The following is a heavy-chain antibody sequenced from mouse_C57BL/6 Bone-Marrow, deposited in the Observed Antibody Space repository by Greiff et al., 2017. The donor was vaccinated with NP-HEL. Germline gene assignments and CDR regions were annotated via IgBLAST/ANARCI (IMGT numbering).Heavy chain of an antibody. Sequence: EVQGVESGGGLVQPGGSLKLSCAASGFTFSDYYMYWVRQTPEKRLEWVAYISNGGGSTYYPDTVKGRFTISRDNAKNTLYLQMSRLKSEDTAMYYCAIFNTTQGGAMDYWGQGTSVTVSS. CDR2: ISNGGGST. J-gene: IGHJ4*01. V-gene: IGHV5-12*01. CDR1: GFTFSDYY. CDR3: AIFNTTQGGAMDY. D-gene: IGHD1-2*01.